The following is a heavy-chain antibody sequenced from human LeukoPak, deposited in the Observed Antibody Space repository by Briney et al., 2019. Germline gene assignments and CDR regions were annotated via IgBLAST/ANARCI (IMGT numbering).Heavy chain of an antibody. CDR2: INHSGST. D-gene: IGHD2-15*01. Sequence: PSETLSLTCTVSGDSITSISYYWGWIRQPPGKGLEWIGEINHSGSTNYNPSLKSRVTISVDTSKNQFSLKLSSVTAADTAVYYCATQYCSGGSCYSSRIRAFDYWGQGTLVTVSS. CDR3: ATQYCSGGSCYSSRIRAFDY. CDR1: GDSITSISYY. J-gene: IGHJ4*02. V-gene: IGHV4-39*07.